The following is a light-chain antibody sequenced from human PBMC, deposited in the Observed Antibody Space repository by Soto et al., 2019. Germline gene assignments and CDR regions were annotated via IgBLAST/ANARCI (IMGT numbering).Light chain of an antibody. J-gene: IGKJ1*01. CDR3: QQRSDWPRT. V-gene: IGKV3-11*01. CDR2: DTF. Sequence: EVVLTQSPATLSLSPGERATLSCRASHSVGSQLAWFQHKPGQAPRLLIYDTFNRATGIPARFSGSGSGTDFTLTISSLEPEDFAVYYCQQRSDWPRTFGQGTKVDI. CDR1: HSVGSQ.